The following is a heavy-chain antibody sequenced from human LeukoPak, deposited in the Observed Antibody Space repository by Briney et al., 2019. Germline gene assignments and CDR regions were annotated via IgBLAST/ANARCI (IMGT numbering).Heavy chain of an antibody. V-gene: IGHV4-4*02. Sequence: PSETLSLTCDVSGGSRINDGWWSWVRQPPGKGLEWIGEIFHSGSTKYNPSLESRVTISVDKSNHQFTLEMNSVTAADTAIYYCARDLGYYYGLDIWSRGTTVTVSS. CDR2: IFHSGST. D-gene: IGHD3-16*01. J-gene: IGHJ6*02. CDR1: GGSRINDGW. CDR3: ARDLGYYYGLDI.